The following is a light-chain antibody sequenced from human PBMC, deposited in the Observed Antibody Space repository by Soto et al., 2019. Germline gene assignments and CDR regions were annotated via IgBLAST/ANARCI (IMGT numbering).Light chain of an antibody. J-gene: IGLJ1*01. CDR1: SSDVGDYNY. V-gene: IGLV2-14*01. CDR3: SSYTSSITLDV. CDR2: EVS. Sequence: QSALTQPASVSGSPGQSITISCTGTSSDVGDYNYVSWYQQHPGKAPKLMIYEVSNRPSGVSNRFSGSKSGNTASLTISGLQAEDEYDYYCSSYTSSITLDVFGTGTKLTVL.